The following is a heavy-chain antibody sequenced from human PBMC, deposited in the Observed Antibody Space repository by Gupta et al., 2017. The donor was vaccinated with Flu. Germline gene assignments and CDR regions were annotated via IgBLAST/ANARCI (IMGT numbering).Heavy chain of an antibody. CDR2: ISSNDEE. D-gene: IGHD3-22*01. CDR1: LSDARMG. J-gene: IGHJ5*02. CDR3: ARTYYDTSGYLYNWFDP. Sequence: LSDARMGVNLIRQPPGKALEWRAHISSNDEESYSTSLRNRLTISKDTANSQVFLTLTNMDPVDTATYYCARTYYDTSGYLYNWFDPWGQGTLVTVSS. V-gene: IGHV2-26*01.